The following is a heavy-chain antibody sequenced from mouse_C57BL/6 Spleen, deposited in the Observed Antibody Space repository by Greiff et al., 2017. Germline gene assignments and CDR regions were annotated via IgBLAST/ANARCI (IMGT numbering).Heavy chain of an antibody. J-gene: IGHJ2*01. CDR2: LRYAGSN. Sequence: ESGPGLAKPSQSLSLTCTVTGYSITSGYYWHWIRKFPGNQLEWLGYLRYAGSNNYNPSLKNQISITRVTSKNQLFLKLNSVTTEDTATYCFARDYCGCSVDYWGQGTTLTVSS. CDR3: ARDYCGCSVDY. V-gene: IGHV3-6*01. D-gene: IGHD1-1*01. CDR1: GYSITSGYY.